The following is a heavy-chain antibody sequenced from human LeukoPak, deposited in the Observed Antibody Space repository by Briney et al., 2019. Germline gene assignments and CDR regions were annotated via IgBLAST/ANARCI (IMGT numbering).Heavy chain of an antibody. Sequence: PGGSLRLSCAASGFTFSSYGMHWVRQAPGKGLEWVAVISYDGSNKYYADSVKGRFTISRDNSKNTLYLQMNSLRAEDTAVYYCAKSFGATPSTDYWGQGTLVTVSS. V-gene: IGHV3-30*18. CDR1: GFTFSSYG. J-gene: IGHJ4*02. D-gene: IGHD1-26*01. CDR2: ISYDGSNK. CDR3: AKSFGATPSTDY.